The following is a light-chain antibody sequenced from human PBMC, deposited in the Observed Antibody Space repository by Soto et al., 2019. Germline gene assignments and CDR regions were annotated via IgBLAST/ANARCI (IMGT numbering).Light chain of an antibody. J-gene: IGKJ4*01. CDR1: QSISSW. Sequence: DIPMTQSPSTLSASVGDRVTITCRASQSISSWLAWYQQKPGKAPKRLIYKASSLESGVPSRFSGSGSGIEFTLTISSLQPDDFATYYCQQYDSFSLTFGGGTKVEIK. CDR2: KAS. V-gene: IGKV1-5*03. CDR3: QQYDSFSLT.